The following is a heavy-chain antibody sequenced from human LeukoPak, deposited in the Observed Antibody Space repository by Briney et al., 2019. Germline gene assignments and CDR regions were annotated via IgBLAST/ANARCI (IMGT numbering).Heavy chain of an antibody. D-gene: IGHD3-22*01. J-gene: IGHJ5*02. CDR2: IFYIGTT. V-gene: IGHV4-39*07. Sequence: SETLSLTCTVSGDSISGSTYYWCWIRQPPGKGLEWIGRIFYIGTTSYKPSLKSRVTISVDTSKNQFSLRLTSVTAADTAVYFCARDYYYAGSGYDPWGQGTLVTVSP. CDR3: ARDYYYAGSGYDP. CDR1: GDSISGSTYY.